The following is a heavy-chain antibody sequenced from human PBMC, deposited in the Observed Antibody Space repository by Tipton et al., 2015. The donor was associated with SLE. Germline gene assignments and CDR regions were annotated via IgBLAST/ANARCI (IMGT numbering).Heavy chain of an antibody. J-gene: IGHJ4*02. D-gene: IGHD4-23*01. CDR2: ISSSSSYI. Sequence: SLRLSCAASGFTFSSYSMNWVRQAPGKGLEWVSSISSSSSYIYYADSVKGRFTTSRDNAKNSLYLQMNSLRAEDTAVYYCAREGGNSGAFDYWGQGTLVTVSS. CDR3: AREGGNSGAFDY. V-gene: IGHV3-21*03. CDR1: GFTFSSYS.